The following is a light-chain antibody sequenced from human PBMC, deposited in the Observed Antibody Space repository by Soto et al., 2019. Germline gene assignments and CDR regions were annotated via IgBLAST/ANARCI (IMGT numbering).Light chain of an antibody. CDR2: GAS. Sequence: ESVLTQSPGSLSLSPGERATLSCRASQSVSRTFFAWYQQRPGQAPRLLMYGASSRATGIPERFSGSGSGTDFTLTISRLEPEDFAVYYCQQFDSSVTFGQGTKVEIK. J-gene: IGKJ1*01. CDR3: QQFDSSVT. V-gene: IGKV3-20*01. CDR1: QSVSRTF.